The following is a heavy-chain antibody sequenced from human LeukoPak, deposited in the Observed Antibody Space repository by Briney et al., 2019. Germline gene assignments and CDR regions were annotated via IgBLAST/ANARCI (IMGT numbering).Heavy chain of an antibody. CDR3: AKDLYDIVVVPAALNFDY. V-gene: IGHV3-30*18. CDR2: ISYDGSNK. D-gene: IGHD2-2*01. J-gene: IGHJ4*02. Sequence: PGRSLRLSCAASGYTFSSYGMHWVRQAPGKGLEWVAVISYDGSNKYYADSVKGRFTISRDNSKNTLYLQMNGLRAEDTAVYYCAKDLYDIVVVPAALNFDYWGQGTLVTVSS. CDR1: GYTFSSYG.